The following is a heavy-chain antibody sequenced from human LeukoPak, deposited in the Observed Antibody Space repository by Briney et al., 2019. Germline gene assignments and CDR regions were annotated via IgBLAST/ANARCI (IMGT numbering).Heavy chain of an antibody. V-gene: IGHV3-30*03. Sequence: SGGSLRLSCAASGFTFSSYGVHWVRQAPGKGLEWVAVISYDGSNKYYADSVKGRFTISRDNSKNTLYLQMNSLRAEDTAVYYCARDSDTYSSSWFYFDYWGQGTLLTVSS. D-gene: IGHD6-13*01. CDR1: GFTFSSYG. CDR2: ISYDGSNK. CDR3: ARDSDTYSSSWFYFDY. J-gene: IGHJ4*02.